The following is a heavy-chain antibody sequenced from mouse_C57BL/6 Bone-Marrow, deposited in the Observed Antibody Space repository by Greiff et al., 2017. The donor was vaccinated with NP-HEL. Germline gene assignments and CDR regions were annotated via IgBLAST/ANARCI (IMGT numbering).Heavy chain of an antibody. J-gene: IGHJ2*01. Sequence: VKLQESGAELVRPGTSVKMSCKASGYTFTNYWIGWAKQRPGHGLEWIGDIYPGGGYTNYNEKFKGKATLTADKSSSTAYRQFSSLTSEDSAIYYCARSGATVVGYYFDYWGQGTTLTVSS. CDR3: ARSGATVVGYYFDY. CDR1: GYTFTNYW. V-gene: IGHV1-63*01. CDR2: IYPGGGYT. D-gene: IGHD1-1*01.